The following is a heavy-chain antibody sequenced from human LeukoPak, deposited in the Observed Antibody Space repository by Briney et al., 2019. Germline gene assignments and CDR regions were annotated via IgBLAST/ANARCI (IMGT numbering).Heavy chain of an antibody. V-gene: IGHV3-66*01. CDR1: EFSVGSNY. CDR2: IYSGGST. D-gene: IGHD4-23*01. CDR3: AKDRWQLFDY. Sequence: GGSLRLSCAASEFSVGSNYMTWVRQAPGKGLEWVSLIYSGGSTYYADSVKGRFTISRDNSKNTLYLQMNSLRAEDTAVYYCAKDRWQLFDYWGQGTLVTVSS. J-gene: IGHJ4*02.